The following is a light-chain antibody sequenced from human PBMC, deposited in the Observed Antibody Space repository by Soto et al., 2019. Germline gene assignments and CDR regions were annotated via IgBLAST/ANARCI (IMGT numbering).Light chain of an antibody. J-gene: IGKJ4*01. Sequence: EIVMTQFPATLSVSPGERATLSCRASQSVGSNLAWYQQKPGQAPRLLIYGASTRATGIPARFSGSGSGTEFTLTISSLQSEDFAVYYCQQYNNWPLTFGGGTKVEI. CDR1: QSVGSN. CDR2: GAS. V-gene: IGKV3-15*01. CDR3: QQYNNWPLT.